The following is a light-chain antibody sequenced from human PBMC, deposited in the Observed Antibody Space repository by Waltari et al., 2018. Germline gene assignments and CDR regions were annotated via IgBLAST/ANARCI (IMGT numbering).Light chain of an antibody. CDR1: QSVNSSY. J-gene: IGKJ2*01. CDR2: GAS. CDR3: QRYGSSSVT. V-gene: IGKV3-20*01. Sequence: EIVLTQSPGTLSLSPGERAPLSCRASQSVNSSYLAWYQQKPGQAPRLLIYGASSRATGIPDRFSGGGSGTDFTLTISRLEPEDFVVYYCQRYGSSSVTFGQGTKLEIK.